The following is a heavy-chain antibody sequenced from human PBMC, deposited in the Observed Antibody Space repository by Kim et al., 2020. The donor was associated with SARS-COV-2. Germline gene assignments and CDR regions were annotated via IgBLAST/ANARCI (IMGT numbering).Heavy chain of an antibody. CDR1: GGSISSYY. J-gene: IGHJ4*02. CDR2: IYYSGST. CDR3: ARSRGGSGLD. V-gene: IGHV4-59*01. D-gene: IGHD6-19*01. Sequence: SETLSLTCTVSGGSISSYYWSWIRQPPGKGLEWIGYIYYSGSTNYNPSLKSRVTISVDTSKNQFSLKLSSVTAADTAVYYCARSRGGSGLDWGQGTLVTVSS.